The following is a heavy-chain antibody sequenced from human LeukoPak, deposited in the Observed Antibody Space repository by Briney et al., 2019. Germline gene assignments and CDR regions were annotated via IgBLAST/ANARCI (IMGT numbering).Heavy chain of an antibody. D-gene: IGHD3-22*01. CDR3: ARHTKYYYDSSGYYFY. CDR1: GGPFSGYY. Sequence: SETLSLACAVYGGPFSGYYWSWIRQPPGKGLEWIGEINHSGSTNYNPSLKSRVTISVDTSKNQFSLKLSSVTAADTAVYYCARHTKYYYDSSGYYFYWGQGTLVTVSS. V-gene: IGHV4-34*01. J-gene: IGHJ4*02. CDR2: INHSGST.